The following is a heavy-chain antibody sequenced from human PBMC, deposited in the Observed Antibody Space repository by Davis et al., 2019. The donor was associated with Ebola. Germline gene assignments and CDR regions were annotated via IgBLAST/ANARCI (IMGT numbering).Heavy chain of an antibody. D-gene: IGHD4-17*01. V-gene: IGHV4-59*08. CDR2: IYYSGST. Sequence: PSETLSLTCTVSGGSISSYYWSWIRQPPGKGLEWIGYIYYSGSTNYNPSLKSRVTISVDTSKNQFSLKLSSVTAADTAVYYCALDYGDYQDYYGMDVWGQGTTVTVSS. J-gene: IGHJ6*02. CDR3: ALDYGDYQDYYGMDV. CDR1: GGSISSYY.